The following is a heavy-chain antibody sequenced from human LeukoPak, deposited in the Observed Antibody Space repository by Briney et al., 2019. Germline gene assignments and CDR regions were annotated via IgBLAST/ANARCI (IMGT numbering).Heavy chain of an antibody. CDR3: ARSRQPSGLFRS. CDR2: IYERGPA. D-gene: IGHD3-10*01. J-gene: IGHJ5*02. V-gene: IGHV4-30-2*01. Sequence: SQTLSFTCTVSGYAIISGGFSWNWIRQPPGKGLDWYGYIYERGPAHYNPSLKSPFTISVYKPKDQFFLNVTSLTAAATAVYYCARSRQPSGLFRSWRQGTLV. CDR1: GYAIISGGFS.